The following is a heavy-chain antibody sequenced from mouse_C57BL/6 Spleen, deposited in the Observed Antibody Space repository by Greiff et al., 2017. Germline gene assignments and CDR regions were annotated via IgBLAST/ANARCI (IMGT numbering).Heavy chain of an antibody. D-gene: IGHD2-3*01. CDR2: IYPGSGNT. J-gene: IGHJ1*03. Sequence: VLLVESGAELVRPGASVTLSCKASGYTFTDYYINWVKQRPGQGLEWIARIYPGSGNTYYNEKFKGKATLTAEQSSSTAYMQLSSLTSEDSAVYFCARRDGPSWYFDVWGTGTTVTVSS. CDR3: ARRDGPSWYFDV. CDR1: GYTFTDYY. V-gene: IGHV1-76*01.